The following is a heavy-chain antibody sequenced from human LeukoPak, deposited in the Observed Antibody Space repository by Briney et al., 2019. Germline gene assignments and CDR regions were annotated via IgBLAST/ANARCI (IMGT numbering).Heavy chain of an antibody. CDR3: AREANYSGSGSYFEGTFDY. V-gene: IGHV4-59*11. CDR1: GVSISTHY. Sequence: PSETLSLTCNVSGVSISTHYWSWIRQSPGKGVEWIGYIYHNGITNYNPSLKSLVTISIDTSKNEFSLKLTSVIAADTAVYYCAREANYSGSGSYFEGTFDYWGKGSLVTVSS. CDR2: IYHNGIT. D-gene: IGHD3-10*01. J-gene: IGHJ4*02.